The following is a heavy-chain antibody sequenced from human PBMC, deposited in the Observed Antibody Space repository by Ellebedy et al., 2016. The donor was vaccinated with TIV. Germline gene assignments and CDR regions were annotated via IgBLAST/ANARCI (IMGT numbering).Heavy chain of an antibody. D-gene: IGHD3/OR15-3a*01. CDR2: IFYSGTT. J-gene: IGHJ4*02. CDR1: GGSLSRSDYY. V-gene: IGHV4-39*02. Sequence: PGGSLRLSCTVSGGSLSRSDYYWGWIRQPPGKGLEWIGSIFYSGTTYYNPSLKSRVTISLDTSKNHFSLKLRSTTAADTAAYYCARQGPDGPFDYWGQGTLVTVS. CDR3: ARQGPDGPFDY.